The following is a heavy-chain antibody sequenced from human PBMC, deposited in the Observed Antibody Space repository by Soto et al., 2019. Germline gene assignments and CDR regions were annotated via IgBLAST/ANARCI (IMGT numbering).Heavy chain of an antibody. CDR1: GYSFTSYW. V-gene: IGHV5-51*01. CDR3: GRLHDGGKNNNYYYGMDV. J-gene: IGHJ6*02. CDR2: IYPGDSDT. D-gene: IGHD1-1*01. Sequence: PGESLKISCKGSGYSFTSYWIGWVRRMPGKGLEWMGIIYPGDSDTRYSPSFQGQVTISADKSISTAYLQWSSLKASDTAMYYCGRLHDGGKNNNYYYGMDVRGQGTTVTVSS.